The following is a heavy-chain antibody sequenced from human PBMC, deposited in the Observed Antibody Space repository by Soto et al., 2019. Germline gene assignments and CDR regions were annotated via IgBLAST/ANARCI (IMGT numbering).Heavy chain of an antibody. D-gene: IGHD4-17*01. CDR1: GGSISSGGYY. CDR2: IYYSGST. CDR3: ASRHRESPPHSVTIPEYYFDY. V-gene: IGHV4-31*03. J-gene: IGHJ4*02. Sequence: PSETLSLTCTVSGGSISSGGYYWSWIRQHPGKGLEWIGYIYYSGSTYYNPSLKSRVTISVDTSKNQFSLKLSSVTAADTAVYYCASRHRESPPHSVTIPEYYFDYWGEGTLVTVSS.